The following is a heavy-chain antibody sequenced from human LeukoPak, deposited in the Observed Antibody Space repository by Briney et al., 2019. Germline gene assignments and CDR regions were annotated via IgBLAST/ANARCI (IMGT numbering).Heavy chain of an antibody. J-gene: IGHJ3*02. Sequence: PGGSLRLSCAASGFTFSSYSMNWVRQAPGKGLEWVSYISSSGSTIYYADSVKGRFTISRDNAKNSLYLQMNSLRAEDTAVYYCARELRSSGYPFDAFDIWGQGTMVTVSS. CDR2: ISSSGSTI. V-gene: IGHV3-48*04. CDR1: GFTFSSYS. D-gene: IGHD3-22*01. CDR3: ARELRSSGYPFDAFDI.